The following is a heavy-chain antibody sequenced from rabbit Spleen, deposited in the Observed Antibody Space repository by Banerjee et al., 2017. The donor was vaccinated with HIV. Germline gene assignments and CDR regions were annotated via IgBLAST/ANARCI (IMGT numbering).Heavy chain of an antibody. CDR2: VDVGSSGFT. J-gene: IGHJ6*01. Sequence: QSLEESGGGLVKPGASLTLTCKASGLDFSSNYWICWVRQAPGKGLEWIACVDVGSSGFTYHANWAKGRFTISKTSSTTVTLQMTSLTAADTATYFCARDTSSSFSSYGMDLWGPGTLVTVS. CDR1: GLDFSSNYW. CDR3: ARDTSSSFSSYGMDL. D-gene: IGHD1-1*01. V-gene: IGHV1S40*01.